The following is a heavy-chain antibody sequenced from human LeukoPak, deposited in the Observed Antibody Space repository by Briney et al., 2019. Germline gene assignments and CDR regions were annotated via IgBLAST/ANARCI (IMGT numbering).Heavy chain of an antibody. CDR1: GGTFSSYA. CDR3: ARAVTMVRGVIDGWFDP. D-gene: IGHD3-10*01. CDR2: IIPIFGTA. J-gene: IGHJ5*02. V-gene: IGHV1-69*05. Sequence: SVKVSCTASGGTFSSYAISWVRQAPGQGLEWMGGIIPIFGTANYAQKFQGRVTITTDESTSTAYMELSSLRSEDTAVYYCARAVTMVRGVIDGWFDPWGQGTLVTVSS.